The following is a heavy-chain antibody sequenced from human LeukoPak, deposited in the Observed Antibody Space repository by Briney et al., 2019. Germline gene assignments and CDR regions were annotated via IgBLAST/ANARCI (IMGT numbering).Heavy chain of an antibody. V-gene: IGHV1-69*05. D-gene: IGHD6-19*01. CDR1: GGTFSSYA. Sequence: AASVKVSCKASGGTFSSYAISWVRQAPGQGLEWMGRIIPIFGTANYAQKFQGRVTITTDESTSTAYMELSSLRSEDTAVYYCATVGQWLVNDYWGQGTLVTVSS. CDR3: ATVGQWLVNDY. J-gene: IGHJ4*02. CDR2: IIPIFGTA.